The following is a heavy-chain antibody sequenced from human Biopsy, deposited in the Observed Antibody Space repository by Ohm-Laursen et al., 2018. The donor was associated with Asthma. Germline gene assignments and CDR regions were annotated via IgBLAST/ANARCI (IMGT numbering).Heavy chain of an antibody. D-gene: IGHD3-22*01. J-gene: IGHJ4*02. CDR3: ARAQDYYDSRGYYRSFDY. V-gene: IGHV4-59*12. CDR2: VFYGGAT. CDR1: GDSISNYH. Sequence: PGTLSLTCTVSGDSISNYHWSWIRQPPGKGLEWIGYVFYGGATYYNPSLKSRVSISIDTSKNQFSLKLSSVTAADTAVYYCARAQDYYDSRGYYRSFDYWGQGTLVTVSS.